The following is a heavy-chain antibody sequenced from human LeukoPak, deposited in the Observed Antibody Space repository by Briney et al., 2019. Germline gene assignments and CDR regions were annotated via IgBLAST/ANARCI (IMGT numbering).Heavy chain of an antibody. CDR3: ARGLWFGELSTDYFDY. CDR2: INHSGST. J-gene: IGHJ4*02. Sequence: SETLSLTCAVYGGSFSGYYWSWIRQPPGKGLERIGEINHSGSTNYNPSLKSRVTISVDTSKNQFSLKLSSVTAADTAVYYCARGLWFGELSTDYFDYWGQGTLVTVSS. D-gene: IGHD3-10*01. V-gene: IGHV4-34*01. CDR1: GGSFSGYY.